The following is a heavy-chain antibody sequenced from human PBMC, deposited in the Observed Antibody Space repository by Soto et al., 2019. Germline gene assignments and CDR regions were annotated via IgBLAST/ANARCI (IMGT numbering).Heavy chain of an antibody. D-gene: IGHD2-2*01. J-gene: IGHJ4*02. CDR1: GFTSS. V-gene: IGHV3-30*18. Sequence: GSLRLSCAASGFTSSMTWVRQAPGKGLEWEAVISYDGSNKYYADSVKGRFTISRDNAKNTLYLQMTSLRAEDTAVYHCAKSLSAIPGDSWGQGTLVTVSS. CDR3: AKSLSAIPGDS. CDR2: ISYDGSNK.